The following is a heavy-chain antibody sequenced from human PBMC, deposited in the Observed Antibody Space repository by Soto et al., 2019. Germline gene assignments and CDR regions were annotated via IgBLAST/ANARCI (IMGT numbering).Heavy chain of an antibody. CDR2: IKSNTDGGTT. CDR1: AFTFRNSW. Sequence: GVSLRLSFAASAFTFRNSWMSWVRQAPGKGLEWVGHIKSNTDGGTTDYAAPVKGRFTISRDDSKNTLYLQMNSLKTEDTAVYYCTTVGIYSSSWDFDYWGQGTLVTVSS. CDR3: TTVGIYSSSWDFDY. J-gene: IGHJ4*02. D-gene: IGHD6-13*01. V-gene: IGHV3-15*01.